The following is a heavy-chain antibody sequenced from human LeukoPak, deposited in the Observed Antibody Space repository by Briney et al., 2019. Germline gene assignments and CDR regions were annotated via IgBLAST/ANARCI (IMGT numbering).Heavy chain of an antibody. D-gene: IGHD3-22*01. V-gene: IGHV3-9*01. CDR1: GFTFSSYV. CDR2: ISWNSGSI. CDR3: AKDRYSSGYYYDY. J-gene: IGHJ4*02. Sequence: GGSLRLSCAASGFTFSSYVMSWVRQAPGKGLEWVSGISWNSGSIGYADSVKGRFTISRDNAKNSLYLQMNSLRAEDTALYYCAKDRYSSGYYYDYWGQGTLVTVSS.